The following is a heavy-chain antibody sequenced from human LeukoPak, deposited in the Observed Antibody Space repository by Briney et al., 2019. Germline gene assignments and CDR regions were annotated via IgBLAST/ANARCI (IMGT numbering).Heavy chain of an antibody. CDR2: ISYDGSNK. J-gene: IGHJ4*02. CDR3: ARQYIADYGDYDQGY. Sequence: HPGRSLRLSCAASGFTFSSYAMHWVRQAPGKGLEWVAVISYDGSNKYYADSVKGRFTISRDNSKNTLYLQMNGLRAEDTAVYYCARQYIADYGDYDQGYWGQGTLVTVSS. D-gene: IGHD4-17*01. CDR1: GFTFSSYA. V-gene: IGHV3-30-3*01.